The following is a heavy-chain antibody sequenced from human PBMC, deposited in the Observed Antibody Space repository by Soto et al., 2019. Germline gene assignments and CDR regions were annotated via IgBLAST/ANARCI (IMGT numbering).Heavy chain of an antibody. CDR2: IYSGGST. CDR3: ARGRRDGYNYLSSFDY. J-gene: IGHJ4*02. V-gene: IGHV3-53*01. Sequence: LRLSCAASGFTVSSNYMSWVRQAPGKGLEWVSVIYSGGSTYYADSVKGRFTISRDNSKNTLYLQMNSLRAEDTAVYYCARGRRDGYNYLSSFDYWGQGTLVTVSS. CDR1: GFTVSSNY. D-gene: IGHD5-12*01.